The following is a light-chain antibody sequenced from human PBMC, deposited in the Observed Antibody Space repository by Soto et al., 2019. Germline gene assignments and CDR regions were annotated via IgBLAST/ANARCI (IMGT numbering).Light chain of an antibody. V-gene: IGLV2-18*02. J-gene: IGLJ2*01. CDR1: SSDVGTYDR. CDR2: EVH. CDR3: SSYAASTTLL. Sequence: QSALTQPPSVSGSPGQSVTISCIGSSSDVGTYDRVSWYQAPPGTTPKLIIYEVHYRPSGVPDRFSGSKSGNTASLTISGLLAEDEADYYCSSYAASTTLLFGGGTKLTVL.